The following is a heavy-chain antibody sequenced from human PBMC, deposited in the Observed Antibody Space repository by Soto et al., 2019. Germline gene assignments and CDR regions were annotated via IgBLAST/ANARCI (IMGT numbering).Heavy chain of an antibody. CDR2: IYYSGST. CDR3: ARHGYSSSWVRSDAFDI. J-gene: IGHJ3*02. CDR1: GGSISSYY. V-gene: IGHV4-59*08. D-gene: IGHD6-13*01. Sequence: SETLSLTCTVSGGSISSYYWSWIRQPPGKGLEWIGYIYYSGSTNYNPSLKSRVTISVDTSKNQFSLKLSSVTAADTAVYYCARHGYSSSWVRSDAFDIWGQGTMVTVSS.